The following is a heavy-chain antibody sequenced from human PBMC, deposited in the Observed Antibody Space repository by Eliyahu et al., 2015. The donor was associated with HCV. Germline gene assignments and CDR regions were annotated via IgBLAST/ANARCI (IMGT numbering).Heavy chain of an antibody. Sequence: EVQLVQSGAEVKKPGESLKISCKGSGYSFTSYWIGWVRQVPGKGLEWMGIIYPGDSDTRYSPSFQGQVTISADKSISTAYLQWSSLKASDTAMYYCARHGGPLRYCTNGVCYTTVNWFDPWGQGTLVTVSS. V-gene: IGHV5-51*01. J-gene: IGHJ5*02. D-gene: IGHD2-8*01. CDR2: IYPGDSDT. CDR1: GYSFTSYW. CDR3: ARHGGPLRYCTNGVCYTTVNWFDP.